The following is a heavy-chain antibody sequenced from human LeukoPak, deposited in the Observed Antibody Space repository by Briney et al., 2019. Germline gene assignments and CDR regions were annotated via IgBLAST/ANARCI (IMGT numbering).Heavy chain of an antibody. J-gene: IGHJ5*02. Sequence: GGSLRLSCATSGFTFSSYTMNWVRQAPGKGLEWVSSISSSSSYIYYADSVKGRFTIFRDNAKNSLHLQMDSLRAEDTAVYYCARDLHRKWELRMIDSAIWFDPWGQGTLVTVSS. V-gene: IGHV3-21*01. CDR2: ISSSSSYI. CDR3: ARDLHRKWELRMIDSAIWFDP. CDR1: GFTFSSYT. D-gene: IGHD1-26*01.